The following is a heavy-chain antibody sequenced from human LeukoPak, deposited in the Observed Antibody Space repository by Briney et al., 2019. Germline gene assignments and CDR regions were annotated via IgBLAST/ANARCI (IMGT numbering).Heavy chain of an antibody. CDR2: ISSGSSTI. CDR1: GFSISSYE. Sequence: GGSLRLSCAASGFSISSYEMIWVRQAPGKGLEWVSYISSGSSTIYYADSVKGRFSISRDNAKNSLYLQMNSLRAEDTALYYCASHYGDYSFDYWGQGTLVTVSS. J-gene: IGHJ4*02. D-gene: IGHD4-17*01. CDR3: ASHYGDYSFDY. V-gene: IGHV3-48*03.